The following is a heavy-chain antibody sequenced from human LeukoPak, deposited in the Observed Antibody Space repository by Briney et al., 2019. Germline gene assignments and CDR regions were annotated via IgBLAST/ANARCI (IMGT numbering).Heavy chain of an antibody. CDR2: IYSGGST. D-gene: IGHD6-13*01. Sequence: GGSLRLSCAASGFTVSSNYMSWVRQAPGKGLEWVSVIYSGGSTYYADSVKGRFTTSRDNSKNTLYLQMNSLRAEDTAVYYCARATRAAAGLDYWGQGTLVTVSS. V-gene: IGHV3-66*02. J-gene: IGHJ4*02. CDR1: GFTVSSNY. CDR3: ARATRAAAGLDY.